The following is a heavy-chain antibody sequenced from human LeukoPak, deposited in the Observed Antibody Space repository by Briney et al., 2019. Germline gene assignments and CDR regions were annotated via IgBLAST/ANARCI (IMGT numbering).Heavy chain of an antibody. V-gene: IGHV1-69*01. CDR1: GGTVSSYA. J-gene: IGHJ4*02. CDR2: IIPIFGTA. CDR3: AREGNDFADIDH. Sequence: KVSCKASGGTVSSYAISWVRQAPGQGLEWMGGIIPIFGTANYAQKLQGRVTITADESTSTAYIELSRLRSDDTAVYFCAREGNDFADIDHWGQGTLVTVSS. D-gene: IGHD3-3*01.